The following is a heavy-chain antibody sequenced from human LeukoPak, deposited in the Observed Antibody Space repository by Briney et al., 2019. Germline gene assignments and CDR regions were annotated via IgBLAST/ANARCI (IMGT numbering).Heavy chain of an antibody. V-gene: IGHV3-23*01. D-gene: IGHD3-3*01. CDR1: GFTFSSYA. Sequence: GGSLRLSCAASGFTFSSYAMSWVRQAPGKGLEWVSAISGSGGSTYYADSVKGRFTIFRDNSKNTLYLQMNSLRAEDTAVYYCAKIGERITIFGVVIIPYYFDYWGQGTLVTVSS. CDR3: AKIGERITIFGVVIIPYYFDY. CDR2: ISGSGGST. J-gene: IGHJ4*02.